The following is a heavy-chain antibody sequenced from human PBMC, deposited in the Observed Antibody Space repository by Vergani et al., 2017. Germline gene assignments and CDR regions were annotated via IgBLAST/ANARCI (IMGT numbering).Heavy chain of an antibody. CDR2: IYHSGST. D-gene: IGHD3-10*02. CDR1: GYSISSGYY. Sequence: QLQESGPGLVKPSATLSLTCTVSGYSISSGYYWGWIRQPPGKGLEWIGSIYHSGSTYYNPSLKSRVTISVDTSKNQFSLKLSSVTAADTAVYYCARMLSYYYYGMDVWGQGTTVAVSS. V-gene: IGHV4-38-2*02. J-gene: IGHJ6*02. CDR3: ARMLSYYYYGMDV.